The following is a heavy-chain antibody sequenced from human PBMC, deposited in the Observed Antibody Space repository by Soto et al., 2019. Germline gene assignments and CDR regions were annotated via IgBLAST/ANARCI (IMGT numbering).Heavy chain of an antibody. J-gene: IGHJ6*03. CDR1: GFTFSTYA. CDR3: AKSFGEGYYYYYMDV. CDR2: ISGNGGST. Sequence: GESLRHSCSPSGFTFSTYALSGLRQAPGKGLEWVSAISGNGGSTYYAETVKGRFTISRDNSKNTQNQQMKRQRAEDTAVYYCAKSFGEGYYYYYMDVWGKGT. D-gene: IGHD3-10*01. V-gene: IGHV3-23*01.